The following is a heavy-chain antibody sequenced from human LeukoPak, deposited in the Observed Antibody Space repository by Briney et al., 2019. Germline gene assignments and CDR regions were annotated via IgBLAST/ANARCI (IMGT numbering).Heavy chain of an antibody. D-gene: IGHD3-22*01. V-gene: IGHV1-46*01. CDR1: GYTFTSYY. CDR2: INPSGGST. J-gene: IGHJ4*02. CDR3: ATLGPHYYDSRGNFDY. Sequence: ASVKASCKASGYTFTSYYMHWVRQAPGQGLEWMGIINPSGGSTSYAQKFQGRVTMTRDTSTSTVYMELSSLRSEDTAVYYCATLGPHYYDSRGNFDYWGQGTLVTVSS.